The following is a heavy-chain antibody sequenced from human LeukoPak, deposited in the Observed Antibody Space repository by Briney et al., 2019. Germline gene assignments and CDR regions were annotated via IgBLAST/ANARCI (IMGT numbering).Heavy chain of an antibody. CDR2: IKQDGTEK. D-gene: IGHD3-22*01. Sequence: GGSLRLSCAASGFAFSDFWMTWVRQGPGKGLEWVANIKQDGTEKYYVDSVRGRFTISRDNAKNSLYLQMNSLRAEDTAVYYCARGSNYYDSSYFDYWGQGTLVTVSS. V-gene: IGHV3-7*04. J-gene: IGHJ4*02. CDR3: ARGSNYYDSSYFDY. CDR1: GFAFSDFW.